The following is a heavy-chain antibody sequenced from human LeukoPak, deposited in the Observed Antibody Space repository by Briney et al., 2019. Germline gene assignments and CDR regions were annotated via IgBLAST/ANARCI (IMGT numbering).Heavy chain of an antibody. CDR1: GFTFSSYS. CDR2: ISSSSSYI. V-gene: IGHV3-21*01. CDR3: ARRDGSGYYALDY. Sequence: GGSLRLSCAASGFTFSSYSMNWVRQAPGKGLEWVSSISSSSSYIYYADSVKGRFTISRDNAKNSLYLQMNSLRVEDTAMYYCARRDGSGYYALDYWGQGFLVTVSS. D-gene: IGHD3-22*01. J-gene: IGHJ4*02.